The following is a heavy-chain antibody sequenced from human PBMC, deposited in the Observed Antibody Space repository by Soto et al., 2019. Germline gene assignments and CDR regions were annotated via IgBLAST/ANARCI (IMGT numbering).Heavy chain of an antibody. D-gene: IGHD2-2*01. V-gene: IGHV3-30-3*01. CDR3: ARVRCSSTSCYDNKRTYYYYGMDV. CDR2: ISYDGSNK. J-gene: IGHJ6*02. CDR1: GFTFSSYA. Sequence: QVQLVESGGGVVQPGRSLRLSCAASGFTFSSYAMHWVRQAPGKGLEWVAVISYDGSNKYYADSVKGRFTISRDNSKNTLYLQMNSLRAEDTAVYYCARVRCSSTSCYDNKRTYYYYGMDVWGQGTTVTVSS.